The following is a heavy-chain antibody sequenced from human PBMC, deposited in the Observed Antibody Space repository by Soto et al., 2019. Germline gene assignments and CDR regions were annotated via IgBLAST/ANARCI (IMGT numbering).Heavy chain of an antibody. D-gene: IGHD6-13*01. CDR3: ARDSGVAAGTDY. Sequence: TLSLTCTVSGGSISSGDYYWSWIRQPPGKGLEWIGYIYYSGYTYYNPSLNSRVTMSMDTSKNQFSLKLSSVTAADTAVYYCARDSGVAAGTDYWGQGTLVTVSS. J-gene: IGHJ4*02. V-gene: IGHV4-30-4*01. CDR1: GGSISSGDYY. CDR2: IYYSGYT.